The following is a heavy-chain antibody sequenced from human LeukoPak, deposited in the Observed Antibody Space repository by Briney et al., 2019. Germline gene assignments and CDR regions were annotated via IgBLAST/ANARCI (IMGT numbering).Heavy chain of an antibody. V-gene: IGHV4-4*07. CDR1: GGSISSYY. CDR3: AGDQYYYGSGSHNFDY. J-gene: IGHJ4*02. CDR2: IYTSGST. D-gene: IGHD3-10*01. Sequence: SETLSLTCTVSGGSISSYYWSWIRQPAGKGLEWIGRIYTSGSTNYNPSLKSRVTMSVDTSKNQFSLKLSSVTAADTAVYYCAGDQYYYGSGSHNFDYWGQGTLVTVSS.